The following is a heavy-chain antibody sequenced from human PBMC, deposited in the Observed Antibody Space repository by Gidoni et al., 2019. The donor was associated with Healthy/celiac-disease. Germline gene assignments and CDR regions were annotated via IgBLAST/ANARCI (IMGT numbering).Heavy chain of an antibody. CDR2: IRSKAYGVTT. CDR1: GFHFGDYA. Sequence: EVQLVESGGGLVKPGRSLRISCTASGFHFGDYAMSWFRQAPGKGLEWVGFIRSKAYGVTTEYAAPVKGRFTISRDDSKSIAYLQMNSLKTEDTAVYYCTREGYSSGWRWNQIANWFDPWGQGPLVTVSS. D-gene: IGHD6-19*01. J-gene: IGHJ5*02. CDR3: TREGYSSGWRWNQIANWFDP. V-gene: IGHV3-49*05.